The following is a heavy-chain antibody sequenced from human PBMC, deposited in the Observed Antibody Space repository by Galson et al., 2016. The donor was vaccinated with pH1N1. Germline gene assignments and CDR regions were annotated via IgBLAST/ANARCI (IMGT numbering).Heavy chain of an antibody. CDR2: INSSGSDT. CDR1: GYTFPNYF. D-gene: IGHD2-8*01. V-gene: IGHV1-46*01. Sequence: SVKVSCKASGYTFPNYFMHWVRQAPGQGLEWMAVINSSGSDTTYAQKFPGRCTMTRDRSTSTVYMELGSLRSGDTAVYYCARKICTSTTCVFDYWGQGTQVTVTS. J-gene: IGHJ4*02. CDR3: ARKICTSTTCVFDY.